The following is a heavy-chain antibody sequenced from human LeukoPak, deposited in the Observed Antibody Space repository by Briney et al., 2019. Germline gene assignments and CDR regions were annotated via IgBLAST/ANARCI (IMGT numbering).Heavy chain of an antibody. J-gene: IGHJ4*02. CDR2: IRYDGSNK. V-gene: IGHV3-30*02. CDR1: GFTFSSYG. CDR3: AKDSGPFGEFEGGFDC. D-gene: IGHD3-10*01. Sequence: GGSLRLSCAACGFTFSSYGMHWVRQAPGKGLEWVAFIRYDGSNKYYADSVKGRFTISRDNSKNTLYLQMNSLRAEDTAVYYCAKDSGPFGEFEGGFDCWGQGTLVTVSS.